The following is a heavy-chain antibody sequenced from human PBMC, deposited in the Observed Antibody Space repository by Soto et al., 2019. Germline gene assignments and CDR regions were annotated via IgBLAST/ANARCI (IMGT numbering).Heavy chain of an antibody. Sequence: ASVKVSCRASRYAFTSYGISWVRHAPAQGLEWMVLLSAYKGNTHYAQQLTGRVTMPTVPSPRPPYMELRSVRSDDTAVFYCERVGRTGVLFAYWGQGALVTVSS. CDR2: LSAYKGNT. CDR1: RYAFTSYG. D-gene: IGHD3-10*01. J-gene: IGHJ4*02. V-gene: IGHV1-18*01. CDR3: ERVGRTGVLFAY.